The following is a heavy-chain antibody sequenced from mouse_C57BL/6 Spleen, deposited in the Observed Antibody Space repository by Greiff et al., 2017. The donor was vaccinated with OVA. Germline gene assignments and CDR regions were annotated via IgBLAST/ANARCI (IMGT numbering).Heavy chain of an antibody. CDR2: IDPETGGT. CDR1: GYTFTDYE. J-gene: IGHJ3*01. CDR3: TIYYDYDGVAY. D-gene: IGHD2-4*01. Sequence: QVHVKQSGAELVRPGASVTLSCKASGYTFTDYEMHWVKQTPVHGLEWIGAIDPETGGTAYNQKFKGKAILTADKSSSTAYMELRSLTSEDSAVYYCTIYYDYDGVAYWGQGTLVTVSA. V-gene: IGHV1-15*01.